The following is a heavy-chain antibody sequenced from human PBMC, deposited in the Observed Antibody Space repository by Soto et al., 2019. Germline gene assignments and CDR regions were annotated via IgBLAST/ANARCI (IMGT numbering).Heavy chain of an antibody. Sequence: ASVKVSCKASGGTFSSYAISWVRQAPGQGLEWMGGIIPIFGTANYAQKFQGRVTITADESTSTAYMELSSLRSEDTAVYYCARHQYHTPTTIFRRLAYDSLTAGWFDPWGQGTLVTVSS. V-gene: IGHV1-69*13. D-gene: IGHD3-3*01. J-gene: IGHJ5*02. CDR2: IIPIFGTA. CDR3: ARHQYHTPTTIFRRLAYDSLTAGWFDP. CDR1: GGTFSSYA.